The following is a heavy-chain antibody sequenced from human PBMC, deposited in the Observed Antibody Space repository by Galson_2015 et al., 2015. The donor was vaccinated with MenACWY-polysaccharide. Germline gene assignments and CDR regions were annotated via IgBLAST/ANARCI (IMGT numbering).Heavy chain of an antibody. V-gene: IGHV4-34*01. CDR2: INHSGRT. D-gene: IGHD1-26*01. Sequence: LPCAFYGGSLSGSYWSWIRQPPGTGLEWIGEINHSGRTTYNPSLKSRITISVDTSKNQFSLKMTSVTAADTAMYYCARGVGARCRFGLWGQGTLVTVSS. CDR3: ARGVGARCRFGL. CDR1: GGSLSGSY. J-gene: IGHJ4*02.